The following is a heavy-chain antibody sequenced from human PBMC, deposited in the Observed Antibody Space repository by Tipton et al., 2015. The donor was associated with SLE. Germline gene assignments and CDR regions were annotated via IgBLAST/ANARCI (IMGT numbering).Heavy chain of an antibody. J-gene: IGHJ4*02. D-gene: IGHD1-26*01. Sequence: TLSLTCTVSGGSISSGGYYWSWIRRPAGKGLEWIGYIYTSGSTNYNPSLKSRVTISVDTSKNQFSLKLSSVTAADTAVYYCARDLSGSFDYWGQGTLVTVSS. CDR3: ARDLSGSFDY. CDR2: IYTSGST. CDR1: GGSISSGGYY. V-gene: IGHV4-61*09.